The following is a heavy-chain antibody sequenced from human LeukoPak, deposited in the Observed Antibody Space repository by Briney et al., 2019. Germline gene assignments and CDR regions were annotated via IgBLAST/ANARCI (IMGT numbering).Heavy chain of an antibody. CDR3: ARDAGPSGSYQEGWFDP. CDR2: IIPIFGIA. V-gene: IGHV1-69*04. Sequence: GASVKVSCKASGGTSSSYAISWVRQAPGQGLEWMGRIIPIFGIANYAQKFQGRVTITADKSTSTAYMELSSLRSEDTAVYYCARDAGPSGSYQEGWFDPWGQGTLVTVSS. CDR1: GGTSSSYA. J-gene: IGHJ5*02. D-gene: IGHD1-26*01.